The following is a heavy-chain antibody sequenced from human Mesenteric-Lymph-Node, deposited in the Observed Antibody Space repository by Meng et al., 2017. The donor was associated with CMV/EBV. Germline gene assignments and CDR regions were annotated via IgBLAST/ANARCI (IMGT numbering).Heavy chain of an antibody. CDR1: GFTFSAYY. CDR2: ISSSSSYT. J-gene: IGHJ4*02. Sequence: AASGFTFSAYYMSWLRQAPGKGLEWVSYISSSSSYTNYADSVKGRFTISRDNAKNSLYLQMNSLRAEDTAVYYCASIYDSSGYYYRDWGQGTLVTVSS. CDR3: ASIYDSSGYYYRD. V-gene: IGHV3-11*06. D-gene: IGHD3-22*01.